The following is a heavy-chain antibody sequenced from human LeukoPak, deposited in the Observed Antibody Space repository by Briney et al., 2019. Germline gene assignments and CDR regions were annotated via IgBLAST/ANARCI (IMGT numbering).Heavy chain of an antibody. CDR2: IYPGDSDT. J-gene: IGHJ6*03. Sequence: GESLKISCKGSGYSFTSYWIGWVRQMPGKGLEWMGIIYPGDSDTRYSPSFQGQVTISADKSISTAYLQWSSLKASDTAMYYCARHKLVSGYYILTGYPYYYYMDVWGKGTTVTVSS. V-gene: IGHV5-51*01. D-gene: IGHD3-9*01. CDR1: GYSFTSYW. CDR3: ARHKLVSGYYILTGYPYYYYMDV.